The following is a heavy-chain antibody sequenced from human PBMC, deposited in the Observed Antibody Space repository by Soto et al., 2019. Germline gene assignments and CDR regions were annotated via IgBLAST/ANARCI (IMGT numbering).Heavy chain of an antibody. Sequence: QVQLVESGGGVVQPGTSLRLSCAASGFLFRNYAMHWVRQSPAKGLEWLAVISFDGANIFYAGAAKGRFTISRDNSKQTLYLQLDSLRPEDTGGYFCARDPYGGYIFDSWGQGTQVTLSS. CDR2: ISFDGANI. V-gene: IGHV3-30-3*01. J-gene: IGHJ4*02. D-gene: IGHD5-12*01. CDR1: GFLFRNYA. CDR3: ARDPYGGYIFDS.